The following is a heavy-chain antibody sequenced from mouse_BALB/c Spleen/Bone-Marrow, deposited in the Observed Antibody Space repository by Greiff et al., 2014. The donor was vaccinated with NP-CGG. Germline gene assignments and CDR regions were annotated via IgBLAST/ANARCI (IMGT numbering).Heavy chain of an antibody. CDR1: GFTFSSYI. V-gene: IGHV5-12-2*01. D-gene: IGHD1-1*01. J-gene: IGHJ2*01. CDR3: ARHGGSRGYYFDY. CDR2: ISNGGGST. Sequence: EVQRVESGGGLVQPGGSLKLSCAASGFTFSSYIMSWVRQTPEKRLEWVAYISNGGGSTYYPDTVKGRFTISRDNAKNTLYLQMSSLKSEDTAMYYCARHGGSRGYYFDYWGQGTTLTVSS.